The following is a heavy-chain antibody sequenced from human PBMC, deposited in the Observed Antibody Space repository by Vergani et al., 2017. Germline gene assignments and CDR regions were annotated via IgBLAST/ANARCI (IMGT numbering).Heavy chain of an antibody. Sequence: EVQLVESGGGLVQPGGSLRLSCAASGFTFSSYSMNWVRQAPGKGLEWVSYISSSSSTIYYADSVKGRFTISRDNAKNSLYLQMNSLRAEDTAVYYCARLLWFGELFKGSYGMDVWGQGP. CDR2: ISSSSSTI. D-gene: IGHD3-10*01. CDR3: ARLLWFGELFKGSYGMDV. J-gene: IGHJ6*02. CDR1: GFTFSSYS. V-gene: IGHV3-48*04.